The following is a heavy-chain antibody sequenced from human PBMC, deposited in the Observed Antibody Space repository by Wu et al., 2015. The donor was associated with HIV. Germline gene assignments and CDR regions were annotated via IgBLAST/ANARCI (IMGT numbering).Heavy chain of an antibody. CDR2: INPDTGVT. D-gene: IGHD3-10*01. Sequence: QVQLVQSGAEMKKPGASVKVSCKTSGYTFIGYYMHWVRQAPGQGLEWMGWINPDTGVTNYARKFQGRVTMTSDTSISAASMELSGLRPDDTAMYYCARDQNFGSGIVRGPPYNLDSWGQGTLVTVSS. J-gene: IGHJ4*02. CDR3: ARDQNFGSGIVRGPPYNLDS. CDR1: GYTFIGYY. V-gene: IGHV1-2*02.